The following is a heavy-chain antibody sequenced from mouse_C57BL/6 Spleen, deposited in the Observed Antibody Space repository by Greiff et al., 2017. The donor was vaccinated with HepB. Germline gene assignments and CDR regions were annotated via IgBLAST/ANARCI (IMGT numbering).Heavy chain of an antibody. J-gene: IGHJ1*03. CDR2: IWSDGST. CDR3: ARHAYYSNYGYFDV. CDR1: GFSLTSYG. Sequence: QVQLKESGPGLVAPSQRLSITCTVSGFSLTSYGVHWVRQPPGKGLEWLVVIWSDGSTTYNSALKSRLSISKDNSKSQVFLKMNSLQTDDTAMYYCARHAYYSNYGYFDVWGTGTTVTVSS. V-gene: IGHV2-6-1*01. D-gene: IGHD2-5*01.